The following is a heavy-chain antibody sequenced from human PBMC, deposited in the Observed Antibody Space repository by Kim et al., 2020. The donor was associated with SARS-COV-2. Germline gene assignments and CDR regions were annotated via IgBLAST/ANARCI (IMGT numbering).Heavy chain of an antibody. J-gene: IGHJ4*02. Sequence: GGSLRLSCAASGFTFSASWMNWVRQPPGKGLEWVANINQNGNNIHYADSVKGRFTISRDNARNSLFLQMNTLRGEDTAVYYCAIDGAYARFDSWGPGTLV. D-gene: IGHD3-10*01. CDR3: AIDGAYARFDS. V-gene: IGHV3-7*01. CDR1: GFTFSASW. CDR2: INQNGNNI.